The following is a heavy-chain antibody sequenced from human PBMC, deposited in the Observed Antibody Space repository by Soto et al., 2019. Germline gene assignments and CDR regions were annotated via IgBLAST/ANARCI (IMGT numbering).Heavy chain of an antibody. Sequence: GSLRLSCAASGFTFSSYAMSWVRQAPGKGLEWVSAISGSGDSTYYADSVKGRFSISRGNSKNTLYLAMNSLRADDTAVYYCAKHRGLGAVAGMADYWGQGTIVTVSS. CDR2: ISGSGDST. D-gene: IGHD6-19*01. J-gene: IGHJ4*02. CDR1: GFTFSSYA. V-gene: IGHV3-23*01. CDR3: AKHRGLGAVAGMADY.